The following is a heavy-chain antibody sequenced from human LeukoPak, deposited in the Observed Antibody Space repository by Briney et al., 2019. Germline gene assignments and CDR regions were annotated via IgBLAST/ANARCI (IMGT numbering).Heavy chain of an antibody. CDR2: IKQDGSEK. CDR3: AKDSLDYDDYYYYMDV. V-gene: IGHV3-7*01. J-gene: IGHJ6*03. D-gene: IGHD3-16*01. Sequence: GGSLRLSCAASGFTFSSYWMSWVRQAPGKGLEWVANIKQDGSEKYYVDSVKGRFTISRDNSKNTLYLQMNSLRAEDTAVYYCAKDSLDYDDYYYYMDVWGKGTTVTISS. CDR1: GFTFSSYW.